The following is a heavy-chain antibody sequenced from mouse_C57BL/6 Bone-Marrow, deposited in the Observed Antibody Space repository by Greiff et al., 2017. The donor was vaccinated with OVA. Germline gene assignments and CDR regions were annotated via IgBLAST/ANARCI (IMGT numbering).Heavy chain of an antibody. V-gene: IGHV5-17*01. CDR3: ATYGRDWYFDV. Sequence: EVKLVESGGGLVKPGGSLKLSCAASGFTFSDYGMHWVRQAPEKGLEWVAYISSGSSTIYYADTVKGRFTISRDNAENTLFLQMTSLRSEDTAMYYCATYGRDWYFDVWGTGTTVTVSS. CDR1: GFTFSDYG. D-gene: IGHD1-1*01. CDR2: ISSGSSTI. J-gene: IGHJ1*03.